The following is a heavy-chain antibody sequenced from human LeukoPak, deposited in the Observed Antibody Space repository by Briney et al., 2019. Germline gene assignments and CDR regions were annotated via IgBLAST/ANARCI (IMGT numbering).Heavy chain of an antibody. J-gene: IGHJ4*02. D-gene: IGHD6-13*01. V-gene: IGHV1-69*13. CDR3: ARDEQQLVEASVY. CDR1: GGTFSSYA. Sequence: GASVKVSCKASGGTFSSYAISWVRQAPGQGLEWMGGIIPIFGTANYAQKFQGRVTITADESTSTDYMELSSLRSEDTAVYYCARDEQQLVEASVYWGQGTLVTVSS. CDR2: IIPIFGTA.